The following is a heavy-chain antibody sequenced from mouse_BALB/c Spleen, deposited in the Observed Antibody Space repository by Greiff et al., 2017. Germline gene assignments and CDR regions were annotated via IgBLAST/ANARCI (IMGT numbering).Heavy chain of an antibody. CDR3: TRSRGYYGSTDY. CDR2: INPSNGGT. J-gene: IGHJ2*01. D-gene: IGHD1-1*01. V-gene: IGHV1S81*02. Sequence: VQLQQSGAALVKPGASVKLSCKASGYTFTSYYMYWVNQRPGQGLEWIGGINPSNGGTNFNEKFKSKATLTVDKSSSTAYMQLSSLTSEDSAVYYCTRSRGYYGSTDYWGQGTTLTVSS. CDR1: GYTFTSYY.